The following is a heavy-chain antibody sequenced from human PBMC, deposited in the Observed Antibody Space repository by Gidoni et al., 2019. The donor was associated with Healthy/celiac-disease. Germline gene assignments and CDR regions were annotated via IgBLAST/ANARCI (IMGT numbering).Heavy chain of an antibody. CDR3: ARIGVAGTSRSYYFDY. CDR2: IDWDDDK. V-gene: IGHV2-70*01. Sequence: QVTLRESGPALVKPTQTLTLTCTFSGFSLSTSGMCVSWIRQPPGKALEWLALIDWDDDKYYSTSLKTRLTISKDTSKNQVVLTMTNMDPVDTATYYCARIGVAGTSRSYYFDYWGQGTLVTVSS. J-gene: IGHJ4*02. CDR1: GFSLSTSGMC. D-gene: IGHD6-19*01.